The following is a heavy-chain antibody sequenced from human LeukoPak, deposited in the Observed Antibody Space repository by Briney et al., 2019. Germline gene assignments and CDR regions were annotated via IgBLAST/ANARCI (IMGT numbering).Heavy chain of an antibody. J-gene: IGHJ4*02. Sequence: GGSLCLSCAASGFTFSNYAMSWVRQAPGKGLEWVSAISGSGAYTYYADSVKGPFTLSRDNSKNTLYLQMNSLRAEDTAVYYCAKDLWFGELRGIYDYWGQGTLVIVSS. D-gene: IGHD3-10*01. CDR1: GFTFSNYA. V-gene: IGHV3-23*01. CDR3: AKDLWFGELRGIYDY. CDR2: ISGSGAYT.